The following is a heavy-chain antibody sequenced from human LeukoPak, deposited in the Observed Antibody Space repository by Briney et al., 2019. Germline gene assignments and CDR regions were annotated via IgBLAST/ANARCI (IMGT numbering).Heavy chain of an antibody. Sequence: GGSLRLSCAASGFTFSTYAMNRVRQAPGKGLEWVSGISGSGVSAYYADSVKGRFTISRDNSKNTLYLQLNSLRAEDTAVYYCAKGEYCSGTSCSASSFDIWGQGTMVTVSS. D-gene: IGHD2-2*01. CDR3: AKGEYCSGTSCSASSFDI. CDR2: ISGSGVSA. V-gene: IGHV3-23*01. CDR1: GFTFSTYA. J-gene: IGHJ3*02.